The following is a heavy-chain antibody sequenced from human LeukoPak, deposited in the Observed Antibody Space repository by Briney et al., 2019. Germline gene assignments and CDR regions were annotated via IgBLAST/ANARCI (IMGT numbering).Heavy chain of an antibody. Sequence: ASVKVSCKASEGTFSSYAISWVRQAPGQGLEWMGGIIPIFGTANYAQKFQGRVTITADESTSTAYMELSSLRSEDTAVYYCARDHCSSTSCYYLTDPPFDPWGQGTLVTVSS. V-gene: IGHV1-69*13. D-gene: IGHD2-2*01. CDR2: IIPIFGTA. J-gene: IGHJ5*02. CDR3: ARDHCSSTSCYYLTDPPFDP. CDR1: EGTFSSYA.